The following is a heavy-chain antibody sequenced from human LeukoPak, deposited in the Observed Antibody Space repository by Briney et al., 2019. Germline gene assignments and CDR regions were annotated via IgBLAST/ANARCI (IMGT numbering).Heavy chain of an antibody. CDR3: ARGPRYYYDRSGYHF. Sequence: SVKVSCKASGGTFSSYAISWVRQAPGQGLEWMGGIIPIFGTANYAQKFQGRVTITADESTSTAYMELSSLRSEDTAVYYCARGPRYYYDRSGYHFWGQGTLVTVSS. CDR1: GGTFSSYA. CDR2: IIPIFGTA. D-gene: IGHD3-22*01. V-gene: IGHV1-69*13. J-gene: IGHJ4*02.